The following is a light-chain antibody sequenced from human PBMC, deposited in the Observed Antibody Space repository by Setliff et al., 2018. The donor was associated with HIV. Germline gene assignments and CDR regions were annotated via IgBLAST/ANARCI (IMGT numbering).Light chain of an antibody. Sequence: QSVLTQPDSVSGSPGQSITISCTGTSSDVGGYSYVSWYQQQPGKDPKLIIYEVRNRHSGVSNRFSGSKSGNTASLTISGLQAEDEADYYCSSYAITNTLPFGTGTKVTVL. CDR2: EVR. V-gene: IGLV2-14*01. CDR1: SSDVGGYSY. J-gene: IGLJ1*01. CDR3: SSYAITNTLP.